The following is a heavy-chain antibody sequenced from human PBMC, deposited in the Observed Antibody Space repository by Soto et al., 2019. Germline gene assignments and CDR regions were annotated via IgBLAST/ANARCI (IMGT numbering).Heavy chain of an antibody. CDR1: GFTFSSCA. J-gene: IGHJ4*02. Sequence: GGSLRLSCAASGFTFSSCAMHWVRQAPGKGLEWVAVISYDGSNKYYADSVKGRFTISRDTSKNTLYMQMNSLGAEDTAVYYCARDRSSWQRNYFDYWGQGTLVTVSS. CDR2: ISYDGSNK. CDR3: ARDRSSWQRNYFDY. D-gene: IGHD6-13*01. V-gene: IGHV3-30-3*01.